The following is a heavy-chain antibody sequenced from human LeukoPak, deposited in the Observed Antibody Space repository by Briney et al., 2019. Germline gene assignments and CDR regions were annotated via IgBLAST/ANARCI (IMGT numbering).Heavy chain of an antibody. CDR1: GYTFTGYY. Sequence: ASVKVSCKASGYTFTGYYMHWVRQAPGQGLEWMGWINPNSGGTNYAQKFQGRVTMTRDTSISTAYMELSRLRSDDTAVYYCARDGPAAGNHNFDYWGQGTLVTVSS. J-gene: IGHJ4*02. CDR2: INPNSGGT. D-gene: IGHD6-13*01. V-gene: IGHV1-2*02. CDR3: ARDGPAAGNHNFDY.